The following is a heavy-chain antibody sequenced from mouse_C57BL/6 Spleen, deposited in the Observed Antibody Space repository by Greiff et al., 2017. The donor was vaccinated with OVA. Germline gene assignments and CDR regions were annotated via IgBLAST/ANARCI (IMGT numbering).Heavy chain of an antibody. D-gene: IGHD1-3*01. CDR3: TRDRGELEGYAMDY. CDR1: GFTFSSYA. Sequence: EVKVVESGEGLVKPGGSLKLSCAASGFTFSSYAMSWVRQTPEKRLEWVAYISSGGDYIYYADTVKGRFTISRDNARNTLYLQMSSLKSEDTAMYYCTRDRGELEGYAMDYWGQGTSVTVSS. J-gene: IGHJ4*01. CDR2: ISSGGDYI. V-gene: IGHV5-9-1*02.